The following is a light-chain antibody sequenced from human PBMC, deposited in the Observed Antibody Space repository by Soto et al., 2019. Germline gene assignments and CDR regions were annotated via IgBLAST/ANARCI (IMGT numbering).Light chain of an antibody. CDR2: AAS. V-gene: IGKV1-9*01. Sequence: DIQLTQSPSFLSASVGDRVTITCRASQDIRTSLAWYYQKPGKAPKLLIYAASTLQGGVPSRFSGSGSGTDFTLTISSLQPEDFATYYCQQLKTYPITFGQGTRLEIK. J-gene: IGKJ5*01. CDR3: QQLKTYPIT. CDR1: QDIRTS.